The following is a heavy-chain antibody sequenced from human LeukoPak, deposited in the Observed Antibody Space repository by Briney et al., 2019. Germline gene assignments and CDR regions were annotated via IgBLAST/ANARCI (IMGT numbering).Heavy chain of an antibody. CDR3: ATRVV. J-gene: IGHJ4*02. Sequence: PGGPLTLSCVASGFSFSTFEMNWVRQAPGKGLEWISYISDRGSTMYYADSVKGRFTISRDNARNSLYLQMSSLRAEDTAVYYCATRVVRGQGTLVTVSS. CDR2: ISDRGSTM. CDR1: GFSFSTFE. V-gene: IGHV3-48*03.